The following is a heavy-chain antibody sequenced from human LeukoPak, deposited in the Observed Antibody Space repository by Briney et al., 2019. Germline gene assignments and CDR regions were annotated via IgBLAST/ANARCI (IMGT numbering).Heavy chain of an antibody. D-gene: IGHD4-17*01. CDR3: ARGGDYDRYGYFQH. Sequence: ASVKVSCKSSGYTFTGYYMHGVRQAPGQGLDWMGWIKPNSGGTNYAQKFQGWVTMTRDTSISTAYMELSRLRSDDTAVYYCARGGDYDRYGYFQHWGQGTLVTVSS. CDR2: IKPNSGGT. V-gene: IGHV1-2*04. J-gene: IGHJ1*01. CDR1: GYTFTGYY.